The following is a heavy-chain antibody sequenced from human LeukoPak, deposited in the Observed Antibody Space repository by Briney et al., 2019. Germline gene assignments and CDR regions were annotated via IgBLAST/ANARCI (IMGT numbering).Heavy chain of an antibody. Sequence: GGSLRLSCAASGSTFSSHAMSWVRQAPGKGLEWVSAIRTRGGSTNYADSVKGRFTISRDNSKSTLYLQMNSLRAEDTAVYYCAKEPYSGSQLLAYWGQGTLVTVSS. D-gene: IGHD1-26*01. V-gene: IGHV3-23*01. CDR1: GSTFSSHA. J-gene: IGHJ4*02. CDR2: IRTRGGST. CDR3: AKEPYSGSQLLAY.